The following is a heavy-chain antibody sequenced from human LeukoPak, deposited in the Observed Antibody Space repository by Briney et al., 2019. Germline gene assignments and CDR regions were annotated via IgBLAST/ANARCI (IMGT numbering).Heavy chain of an antibody. D-gene: IGHD4-11*01. J-gene: IGHJ2*01. Sequence: PSETLSLTCTVSTASISSHYWSWIRQPAGKRLEWIGRIWATGSTVDNPSFRSGLTLSIDRSKRQLSRKLTCMTAADAPVYYCARVRAYSVFVGNFDLWGHGIPVTVSS. CDR2: IWATGST. V-gene: IGHV4-4*07. CDR3: ARVRAYSVFVGNFDL. CDR1: TASISSHY.